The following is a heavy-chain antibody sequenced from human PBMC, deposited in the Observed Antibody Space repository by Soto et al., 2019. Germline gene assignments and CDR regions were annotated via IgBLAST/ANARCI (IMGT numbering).Heavy chain of an antibody. V-gene: IGHV3-33*01. J-gene: IGHJ6*02. CDR2: IWYDGSNA. CDR3: ARELGYCSSTSCYKGYYGMDV. Sequence: QLQLVESGGGVVQPGRSLRLSCAASGFTFSSYGMHWVRQAPGKGLEWVAVIWYDGSNAYYADSVKGRFIISRDNSKNALYRQLNSLRAEDTAVYYCARELGYCSSTSCYKGYYGMDVWGPGTTVTVS. D-gene: IGHD2-2*02. CDR1: GFTFSSYG.